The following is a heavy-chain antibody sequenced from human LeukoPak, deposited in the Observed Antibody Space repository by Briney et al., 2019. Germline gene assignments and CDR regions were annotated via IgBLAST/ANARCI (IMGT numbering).Heavy chain of an antibody. D-gene: IGHD2-8*01. J-gene: IGHJ5*02. Sequence: SVKVSCTASGGTFSSYAISWVRQAPGQGLEWMGGIIPIFGTANYAQKFQGRVTITADESTSTAYMELSSLRSEDTAVYYCARGSMTLQGYSWFDPWGQGTLVTVSS. V-gene: IGHV1-69*13. CDR1: GGTFSSYA. CDR2: IIPIFGTA. CDR3: ARGSMTLQGYSWFDP.